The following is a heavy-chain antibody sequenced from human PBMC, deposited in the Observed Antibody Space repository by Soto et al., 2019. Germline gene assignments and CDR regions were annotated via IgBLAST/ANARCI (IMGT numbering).Heavy chain of an antibody. Sequence: PSETLSLTCTVSGGSISSGDYYWSWIRQPPGKGLEWIGYTYYSGSTYYNPSLKSRVTISVDTSKNQFSLKLSSVTAADTAVYYCARDSRDVVVVAATPVIYYYYGMDVWGQGTTVTVSS. J-gene: IGHJ6*02. CDR2: TYYSGST. CDR3: ARDSRDVVVVAATPVIYYYYGMDV. CDR1: GGSISSGDYY. V-gene: IGHV4-30-4*01. D-gene: IGHD2-15*01.